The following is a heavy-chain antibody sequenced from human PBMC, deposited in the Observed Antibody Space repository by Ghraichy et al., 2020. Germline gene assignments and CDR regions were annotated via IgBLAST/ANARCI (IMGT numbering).Heavy chain of an antibody. D-gene: IGHD5-18*01. J-gene: IGHJ6*02. Sequence: SETLSLTCAVYGGSFSGYYWSWIRQPPGKGLEWIGEINHSGSTNYNPSLKSRVTISVDTSKNQFSLKLSSVTAADTAVYYCARGRRSYGQNYYYYYGMDVWGQGTTVTVSS. CDR3: ARGRRSYGQNYYYYYGMDV. CDR2: INHSGST. V-gene: IGHV4-34*01. CDR1: GGSFSGYY.